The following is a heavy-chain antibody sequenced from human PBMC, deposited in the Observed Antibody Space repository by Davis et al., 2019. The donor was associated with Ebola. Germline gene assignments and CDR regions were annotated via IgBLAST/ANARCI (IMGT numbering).Heavy chain of an antibody. CDR3: ARNRAGGDWLTSSYFDY. V-gene: IGHV1-46*01. CDR2: INPSGGTT. Sequence: AASVKVSCKASGYTFTSYYMHWVRQAPGQGLEWMGIINPSGGTTSHAQKFQGRVTMTRDTSTSTVYMELSSLRSDDTAVYYCARNRAGGDWLTSSYFDYWGQGTLVTVSS. D-gene: IGHD3/OR15-3a*01. CDR1: GYTFTSYY. J-gene: IGHJ4*02.